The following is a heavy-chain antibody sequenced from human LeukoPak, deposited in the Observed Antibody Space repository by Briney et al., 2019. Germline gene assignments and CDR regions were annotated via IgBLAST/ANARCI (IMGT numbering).Heavy chain of an antibody. CDR1: GFTLSNYD. D-gene: IGHD2-2*01. Sequence: GGSLRLSCAASGFTLSNYDMNWVRQAPGKGLEWVSSICTSSRYICYKDSVRGRFTISRDDAKNSLYLEMNSLRAEDTAVYYCARADCSSSTCYLRRSWFDPWGQGTLVTVSS. V-gene: IGHV3-21*01. CDR3: ARADCSSSTCYLRRSWFDP. J-gene: IGHJ5*02. CDR2: ICTSSRYI.